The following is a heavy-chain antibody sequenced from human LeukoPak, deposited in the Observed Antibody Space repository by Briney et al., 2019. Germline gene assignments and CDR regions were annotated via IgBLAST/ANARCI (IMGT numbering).Heavy chain of an antibody. J-gene: IGHJ4*02. CDR2: ISSGSSTT. CDR1: GFVFSEYE. Sequence: GGSLRLSCAASGFVFSEYEMNWVRQAPGKGLEWISDISSGSSTTYYADSVKGRFTISRDNTKNSLYLQINSLRAEDTAVYYCARLWFGGPFDSWGQGILVTVSS. V-gene: IGHV3-48*03. CDR3: ARLWFGGPFDS. D-gene: IGHD3-10*01.